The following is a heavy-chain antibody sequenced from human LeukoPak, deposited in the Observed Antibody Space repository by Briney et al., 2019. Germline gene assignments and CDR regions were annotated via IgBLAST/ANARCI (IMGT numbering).Heavy chain of an antibody. CDR1: GGSISSPDYY. CDR3: ARAPYDYGGFWFDP. CDR2: IYYGGTT. D-gene: IGHD4-23*01. V-gene: IGHV4-39*07. Sequence: SETLSLTCTVSGGSISSPDYYWGWIRQPPEKGLEWIGSIYYGGTTYYNPSLKTRVSISVDTSKNQFSLKLSSVTAADTAVYYCARAPYDYGGFWFDPWGQGTLVTVSS. J-gene: IGHJ5*02.